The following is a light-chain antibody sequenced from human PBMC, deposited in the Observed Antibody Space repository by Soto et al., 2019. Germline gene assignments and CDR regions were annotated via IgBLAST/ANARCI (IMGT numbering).Light chain of an antibody. V-gene: IGLV2-23*01. CDR3: CSYATSSTLV. CDR1: SSDVGRYNT. J-gene: IGLJ2*01. Sequence: QSALTQPASVSGSPGQTITISCTGTSSDVGRYNTVSWYQHHPGKAPKLIIYEGSKRPSGVSNRFSGSKSGSTASLTISGFQAEDEADYYCCSYATSSTLVFGGGTKVTVL. CDR2: EGS.